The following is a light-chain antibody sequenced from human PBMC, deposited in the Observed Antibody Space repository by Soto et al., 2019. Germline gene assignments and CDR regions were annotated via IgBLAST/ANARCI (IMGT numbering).Light chain of an antibody. J-gene: IGKJ4*01. CDR3: QQRVSTPQT. V-gene: IGKV1-39*01. CDR2: VAP. CDR1: HSTNLY. Sequence: DVPVTQSPASLSASVGDSVTITCRASHSTNLYFSLYQLQQGKAHKXLINVAPTLQGGVPSRFSDNVSGTELTLDVRGLQPEDAVTDYGQQRVSTPQTFGEGTKV.